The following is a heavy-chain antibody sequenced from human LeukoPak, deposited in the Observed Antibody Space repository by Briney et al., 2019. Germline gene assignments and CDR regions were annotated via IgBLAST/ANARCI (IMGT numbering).Heavy chain of an antibody. V-gene: IGHV4-59*01. CDR2: IHYSGST. CDR1: GGPLSSYY. J-gene: IGHJ3*02. Sequence: PSETLSLTCTVSGGPLSSYYWSWIRQPPRKGLEWIGYIHYSGSTNYNPSLKSRVTISVDTSKNQFSLKLSSVTAADTAVYYCARVWWYGGNSGGATGAFDIWGQGTMVTVSS. CDR3: ARVWWYGGNSGGATGAFDI. D-gene: IGHD4-23*01.